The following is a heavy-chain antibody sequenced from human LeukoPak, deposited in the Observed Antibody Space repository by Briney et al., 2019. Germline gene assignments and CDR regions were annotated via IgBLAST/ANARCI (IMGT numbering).Heavy chain of an antibody. V-gene: IGHV1-3*01. CDR3: ARGDIVVVPAAREYFQH. D-gene: IGHD2-2*01. Sequence: ASVKVSCEASGYTFTSYAMHWVRQAPGQRLEWMGWINAGNGNTKYSQKFQGRVTITRDTSASTAYMELSSLRSEDTAVYYCARGDIVVVPAAREYFQHWGQGTLVTVSS. J-gene: IGHJ1*01. CDR2: INAGNGNT. CDR1: GYTFTSYA.